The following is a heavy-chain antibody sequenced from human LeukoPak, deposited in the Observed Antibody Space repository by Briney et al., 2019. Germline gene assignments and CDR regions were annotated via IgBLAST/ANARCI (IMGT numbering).Heavy chain of an antibody. CDR3: ARGAGAFDY. J-gene: IGHJ4*02. CDR2: IYTSGST. V-gene: IGHV4-61*02. Sequence: SQTLSLTCTVSGGSISSGSYYWSWIRKPAGKGLEWIGRIYTSGSTNYNPSLKSRVTISVDTSKNQFSLKLSSVTAADTAVYYCARGAGAFDYWGQGTLVTVSS. CDR1: GGSISSGSYY. D-gene: IGHD3-10*01.